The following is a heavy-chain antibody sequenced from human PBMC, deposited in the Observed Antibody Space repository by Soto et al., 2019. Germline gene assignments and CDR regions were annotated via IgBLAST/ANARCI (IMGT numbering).Heavy chain of an antibody. D-gene: IGHD2-21*02. V-gene: IGHV3-23*01. CDR3: ARESQTAPFYY. CDR2: IIGSGGSA. Sequence: GGSLILSCAASGFKFESYAMNWVRQAPGKGLEWVSSIIGSGGSAYYADSLKGRFSISRDNSKNTLYLEVNSLRVEDTAVYYCARESQTAPFYYWGQGTLVTVSS. CDR1: GFKFESYA. J-gene: IGHJ4*02.